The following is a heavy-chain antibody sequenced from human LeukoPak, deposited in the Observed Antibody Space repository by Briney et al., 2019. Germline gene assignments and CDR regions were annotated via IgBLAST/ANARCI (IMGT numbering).Heavy chain of an antibody. CDR1: GFTFSSYW. J-gene: IGHJ4*02. CDR3: ARGDFWSGYANDY. D-gene: IGHD3-3*01. Sequence: GGSLRLSCAASGFTFSSYWMSWVRQAPGKGLEWVANIKQDGSEKYYVDSVKGRFTLSRDNAKNSLYLQMNSLRAEDTAVYYCARGDFWSGYANDYWGQGTLVTVSS. V-gene: IGHV3-7*01. CDR2: IKQDGSEK.